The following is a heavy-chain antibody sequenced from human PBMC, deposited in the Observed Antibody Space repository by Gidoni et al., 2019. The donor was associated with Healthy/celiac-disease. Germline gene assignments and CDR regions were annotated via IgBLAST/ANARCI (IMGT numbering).Heavy chain of an antibody. CDR2: IIPSLGTA. J-gene: IGHJ6*03. V-gene: IGHV1-69*01. D-gene: IGHD1-1*01. CDR3: ATREVEYYYYYMDV. CDR1: GASFSSYP. Sequence: QVQLVQSGAEVKKPGSSVKVSCTASGASFSSYPISWVRQAPGQGLEWMGGIIPSLGTANYAQKCQGRVTITADESTSTAYMELSSLRAEDTAVYYCATREVEYYYYYMDVWGKGTTVTVSS.